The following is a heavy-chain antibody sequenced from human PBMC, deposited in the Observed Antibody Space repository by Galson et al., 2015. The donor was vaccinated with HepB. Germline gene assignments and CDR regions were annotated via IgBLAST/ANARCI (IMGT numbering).Heavy chain of an antibody. CDR2: INHSGSS. Sequence: SETLSLTCTVYGGSFSGYYWSWIRQPPGKGLEWVGDINHSGSSNYNPSLKSRVTISVDTSKNQFSLKLSSVTAADTAVYYCARGLGPLVGANGGECFDNWGQGTLVTASP. CDR3: ARGLGPLVGANGGECFDN. J-gene: IGHJ4*02. D-gene: IGHD2-8*01. V-gene: IGHV4-34*01. CDR1: GGSFSGYY.